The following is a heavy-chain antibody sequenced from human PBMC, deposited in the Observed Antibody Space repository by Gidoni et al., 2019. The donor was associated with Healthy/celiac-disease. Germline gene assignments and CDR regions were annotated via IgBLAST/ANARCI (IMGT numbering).Heavy chain of an antibody. J-gene: IGHJ4*02. CDR3: ARGYFSGQGGPFDY. CDR2: ISSSGSTI. V-gene: IGHV3-48*03. D-gene: IGHD3-10*01. CDR1: GFTFSSYE. Sequence: EVQLVESGGGLVQPGGSLRLSCAASGFTFSSYEMNWVRQAPGKGLEWVSYISSSGSTIYYADSVKGRFTISRDNAKNSLYLQMNSLRAEDTAVYYCARGYFSGQGGPFDYWGQGTLVTVSS.